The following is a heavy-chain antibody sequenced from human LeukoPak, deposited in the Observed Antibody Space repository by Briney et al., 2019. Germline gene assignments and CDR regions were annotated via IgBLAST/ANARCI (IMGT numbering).Heavy chain of an antibody. D-gene: IGHD6-19*01. CDR3: ARGRKSGWYNYYYYMDV. CDR2: TYYRSKWYN. J-gene: IGHJ6*03. Sequence: SQTLSLTCAISGDSVSSNSAAWNWIRQSPSRGLEWLGRTYYRSKWYNDYAVSVKSRITINPDTSKNQFSLQLNSVTPEDTAVYYCARGRKSGWYNYYYYMDVWGKGTTVTVSS. CDR1: GDSVSSNSAA. V-gene: IGHV6-1*01.